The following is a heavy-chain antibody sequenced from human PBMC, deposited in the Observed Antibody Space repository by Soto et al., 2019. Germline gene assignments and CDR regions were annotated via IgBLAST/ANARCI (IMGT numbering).Heavy chain of an antibody. CDR3: AKDRSGDYYFDY. D-gene: IGHD3-3*01. V-gene: IGHV3-23*01. CDR1: GFTFSSYA. Sequence: GGSLRLSCAASGFTFSSYAMSWVRQAPGKGLEWVSAISGSGGSTYYADSVKGRFTISRDNSKNTLYLQMNSLRVEDTAVYYCAKDRSGDYYFDYWGQGTLVTVSS. J-gene: IGHJ4*02. CDR2: ISGSGGST.